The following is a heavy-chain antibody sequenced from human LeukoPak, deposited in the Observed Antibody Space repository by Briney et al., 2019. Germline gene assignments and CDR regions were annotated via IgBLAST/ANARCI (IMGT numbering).Heavy chain of an antibody. CDR1: GFTLSNYG. CDR2: ISGSGGST. Sequence: PGGTLRLSCAASGFTLSNYGMNWVRQAPGKGLEWVSAISGSGGSTYYADSVKGRFTISRDNSKNTLYLQMNSLRAEDTAVYYCNSGYRPGGYYYYYYMDVWGKGTTLTVSS. CDR3: NSGYRPGGYYYYYYMDV. J-gene: IGHJ6*03. V-gene: IGHV3-23*01. D-gene: IGHD5-12*01.